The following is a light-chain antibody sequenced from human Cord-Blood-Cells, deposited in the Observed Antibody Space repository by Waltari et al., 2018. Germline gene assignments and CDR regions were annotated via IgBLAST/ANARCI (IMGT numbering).Light chain of an antibody. CDR3: QQLNSYPFT. V-gene: IGKV1-9*01. CDR1: QGISSY. CDR2: AAS. J-gene: IGKJ3*01. Sequence: DIQLTQSPSFLSASVGDRVTITCRASQGISSYLSWYQQKPGKAPKLLIYAASTLQSGVPSRCSGSRSGTEFTLTISSLQPEDFSTYYCQQLNSYPFTFGPGTKVDIK.